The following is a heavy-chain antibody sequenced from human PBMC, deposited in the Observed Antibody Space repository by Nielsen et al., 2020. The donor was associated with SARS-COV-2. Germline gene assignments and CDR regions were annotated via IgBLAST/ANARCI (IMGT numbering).Heavy chain of an antibody. D-gene: IGHD5-24*01. CDR1: GLTFSSYA. CDR2: ISGSGGTT. CDR3: ASRQDGYNYDTQ. J-gene: IGHJ4*02. Sequence: GESLKISCAASGLTFSSYAMSWVRQVPGKGLEWVSSISGSGGTTDFADSVKGRFTISRDNSRNTLYLQMSGLRAEDTGVYYCASRQDGYNYDTQWGQGTRVTVSS. V-gene: IGHV3-23*01.